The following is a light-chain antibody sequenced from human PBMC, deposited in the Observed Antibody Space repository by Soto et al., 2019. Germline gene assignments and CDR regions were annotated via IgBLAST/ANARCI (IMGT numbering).Light chain of an antibody. CDR3: QQYENYWT. Sequence: DIQMTQSPSTLSASLGDRVTITCRASQSLSSWLAWYQLKPGKAPKLLIYDASNLESGVPSRFSGSGSGTEFTLTISSLQPEDFAVYYCQQYENYWTFGQGTKVDIK. CDR2: DAS. CDR1: QSLSSW. J-gene: IGKJ1*01. V-gene: IGKV1-5*01.